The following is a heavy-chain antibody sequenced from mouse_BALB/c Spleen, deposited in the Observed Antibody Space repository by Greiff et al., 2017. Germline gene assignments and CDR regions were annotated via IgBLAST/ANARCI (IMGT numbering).Heavy chain of an antibody. J-gene: IGHJ4*01. D-gene: IGHD2-1*01. CDR2: INSNGGST. CDR1: GFTFSSYY. V-gene: IGHV5-6-2*01. CDR3: ARHDGNEDPMDY. Sequence: EVMLVESGGGLVKLGGSLKLSCAASGFTFSSYYMSWVRQTPEKRLELVAAINSNGGSTYYPDTVKGRFTISRDNAKNTLYLQMSSLKSEDTALYYCARHDGNEDPMDYWGQGTSVTVSS.